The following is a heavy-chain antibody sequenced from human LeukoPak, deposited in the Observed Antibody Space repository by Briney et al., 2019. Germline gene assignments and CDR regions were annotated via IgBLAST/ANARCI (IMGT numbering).Heavy chain of an antibody. D-gene: IGHD6-13*01. J-gene: IGHJ5*02. CDR1: GFTFSSYE. V-gene: IGHV3-48*03. CDR2: ISSSGSTI. CDR3: ARIRLAAANWFDP. Sequence: GSLRLSCAASGFTFSSYEMNWVRQAPGKGLEWVSYISSSGSTIYYADSVKGRFTISRDNAKNSLYLQMNSLRAEDTAVYYCARIRLAAANWFDPWGQGTLVTVSS.